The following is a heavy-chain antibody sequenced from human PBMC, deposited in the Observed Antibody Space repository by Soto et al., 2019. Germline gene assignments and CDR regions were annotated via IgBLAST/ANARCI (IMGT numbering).Heavy chain of an antibody. J-gene: IGHJ5*02. D-gene: IGHD2-2*01. CDR2: IYHSGST. CDR3: ARGGKYQLLFEGSWFDP. CDR1: GYSISSGYY. Sequence: PSETLSLTCAVSGYSISSGYYWGWIRQPPGEGLEWIGSIYHSGSTYYNPSLKSRVTISVDTSKNQFSLKLSSVTAADTAVYYCARGGKYQLLFEGSWFDPWGQGXLVTVYS. V-gene: IGHV4-38-2*01.